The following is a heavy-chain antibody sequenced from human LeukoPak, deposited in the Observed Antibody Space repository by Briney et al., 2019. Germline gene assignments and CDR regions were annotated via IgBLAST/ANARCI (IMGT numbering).Heavy chain of an antibody. V-gene: IGHV3-53*01. CDR1: GFTVSSNY. D-gene: IGHD5-24*01. CDR3: ARFNARRGRWLQLNLDAFDI. J-gene: IGHJ3*02. CDR2: IYSGGST. Sequence: QSGGSLRLSCAASGFTVSSNYMSWVRQAPGKGLEWVSVIYSGGSTYYADSVKGRFTISRDNSKNTLYLQMNSLRAEDTAVYYCARFNARRGRWLQLNLDAFDIWGQGTMVTVSS.